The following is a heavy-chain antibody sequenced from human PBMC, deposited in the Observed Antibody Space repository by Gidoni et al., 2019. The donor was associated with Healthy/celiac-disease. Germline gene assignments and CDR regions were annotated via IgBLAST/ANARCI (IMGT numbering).Heavy chain of an antibody. CDR1: GCTFSSYA. V-gene: IGHV3-23*01. Sequence: EVQLLESGGGLVQPGGSLRRSCAASGCTFSSYAMSWVRQAPGKGLEWVSAISGSGGRPYYADSVKGRFTISRDNSKNTLYLQMNSLRAEDTAVYYCAKEETVVDAFDIWGQGTMVTVSS. D-gene: IGHD4-4*01. J-gene: IGHJ3*02. CDR3: AKEETVVDAFDI. CDR2: ISGSGGRP.